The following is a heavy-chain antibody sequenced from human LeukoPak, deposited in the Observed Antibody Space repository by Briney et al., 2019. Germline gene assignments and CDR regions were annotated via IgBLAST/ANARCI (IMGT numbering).Heavy chain of an antibody. D-gene: IGHD6-13*01. CDR3: ASHSSSWYEYYFDY. V-gene: IGHV5-51*01. CDR1: GYIFTSYW. J-gene: IGHJ4*02. Sequence: GESLQISCQGSGYIFTSYWIGWVRQMPGKGLELMGIIYPGDSDTRYSPSFQGQVTISADKSISTAYLQWSSLKASDTAMYYCASHSSSWYEYYFDYWGQGTLVTVSS. CDR2: IYPGDSDT.